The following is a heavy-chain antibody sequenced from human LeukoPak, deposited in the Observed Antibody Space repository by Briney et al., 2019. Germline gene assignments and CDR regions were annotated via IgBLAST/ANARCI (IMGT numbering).Heavy chain of an antibody. V-gene: IGHV3-21*04. CDR2: ISGSSTYI. Sequence: RSGRSLRLSCAVSGFTFSSHTMSWVRQAPGKGLEWVSSISGSSTYIYYADSVRGRFTVSRDNAKNSLYLQMNSLRAEDTAVYYCAREAGSWGQGTLVTVSS. D-gene: IGHD3-10*01. CDR3: AREAGS. J-gene: IGHJ4*02. CDR1: GFTFSSHT.